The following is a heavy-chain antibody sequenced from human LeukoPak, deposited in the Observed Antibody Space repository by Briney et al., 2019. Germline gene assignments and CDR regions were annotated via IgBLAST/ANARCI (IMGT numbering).Heavy chain of an antibody. V-gene: IGHV3-66*01. CDR3: ASRGSEDGVNDAFDI. CDR2: IYSGGST. CDR1: GFTVSSNY. J-gene: IGHJ3*02. D-gene: IGHD2-8*01. Sequence: QAGRSLRLSCAPSGFTVSSNYISWVRQAPGKGLEWVSVIYSGGSTYYADSVKGRFTISRDNSKNTLYLQMNSLRAEDTAVYYCASRGSEDGVNDAFDIWGQGTMVTVSS.